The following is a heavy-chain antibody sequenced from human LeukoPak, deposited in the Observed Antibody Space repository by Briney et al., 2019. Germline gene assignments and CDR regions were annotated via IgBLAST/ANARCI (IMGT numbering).Heavy chain of an antibody. CDR1: GYTFATYF. Sequence: ASVKVSCKTSGYTFATYFMHWVRQAPGQGLEWMGYIKPNSGVTNYAQKFRGRVTMTWDTSISTAYIELSGLTSNDTAIYYCARPTYCGSDCYFNFDYWGQGTLVTVSS. V-gene: IGHV1-2*02. J-gene: IGHJ4*02. CDR3: ARPTYCGSDCYFNFDY. CDR2: IKPNSGVT. D-gene: IGHD2-21*02.